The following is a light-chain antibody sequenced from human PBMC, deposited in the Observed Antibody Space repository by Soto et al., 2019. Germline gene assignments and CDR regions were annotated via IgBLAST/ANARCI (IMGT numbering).Light chain of an antibody. CDR1: QSVTGNY. CDR3: QQYLVTPWT. CDR2: GAS. Sequence: EIVLTQAPGTLSLSPGEGATLSCSASQSVTGNYLAWYQQKPGQAPRLLIHGASNRATGIPDRFSGSGSGTDFTLTIGRLEPEDFAVYYCQQYLVTPWTFGQGTKVDIK. V-gene: IGKV3-20*01. J-gene: IGKJ1*01.